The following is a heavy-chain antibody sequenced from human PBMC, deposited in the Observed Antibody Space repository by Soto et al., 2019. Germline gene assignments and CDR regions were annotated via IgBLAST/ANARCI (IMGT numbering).Heavy chain of an antibody. Sequence: SETLSLTCAVYGGSFSGYYWSWIRQPPGKGLEWIGEINHSGSTNYNPSLKSRVTISVDTSKNQFSLKLSSVTAADTAVYYCARGGQLVLTTRVPPVDGTLWYFDYWGQGTLVTVSS. CDR1: GGSFSGYY. D-gene: IGHD6-6*01. J-gene: IGHJ4*02. CDR3: ARGGQLVLTTRVPPVDGTLWYFDY. V-gene: IGHV4-34*01. CDR2: INHSGST.